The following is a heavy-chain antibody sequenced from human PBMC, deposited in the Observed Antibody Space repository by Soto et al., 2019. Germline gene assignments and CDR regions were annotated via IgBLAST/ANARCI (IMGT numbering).Heavy chain of an antibody. CDR3: AKVVRGVIYYDYGMDV. Sequence: GGSLGLSCADSGFTFSSYSMSWVRQAPGQGLEWVSAISGSGGSTYYADSVKGRFTISRDNSKNTLYLQMNSLRAEDKAVYYCAKVVRGVIYYDYGMDVWGQGTTVTVSS. D-gene: IGHD3-10*01. CDR1: GFTFSSYS. CDR2: ISGSGGST. V-gene: IGHV3-23*01. J-gene: IGHJ6*02.